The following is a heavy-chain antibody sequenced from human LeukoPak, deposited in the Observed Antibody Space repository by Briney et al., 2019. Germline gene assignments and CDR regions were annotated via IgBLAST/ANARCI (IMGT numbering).Heavy chain of an antibody. CDR3: ARDLGYCTNGVCYGPDY. V-gene: IGHV1-2*06. D-gene: IGHD2-8*01. CDR1: GYTFTGYY. Sequence: ASVKVSCKASGYTFTGYYMHWVRQAPGQGLEWMGRINPNSSGTNYAQKVQGRVTMTRDTSISTDYMELSRLRSDDTAVYSCARDLGYCTNGVCYGPDYWGQGTLVTVSS. J-gene: IGHJ4*02. CDR2: INPNSSGT.